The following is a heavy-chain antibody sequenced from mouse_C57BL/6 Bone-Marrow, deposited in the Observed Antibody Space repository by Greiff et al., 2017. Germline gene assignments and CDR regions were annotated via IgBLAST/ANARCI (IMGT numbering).Heavy chain of an antibody. CDR3: TPYGSSYGGPWLAY. Sequence: VQLKQSGAELVRPGASVKLSCTASGFNIKDDYMHWVKQRPEQGLEWIGWIDPENGDTEYASKFQGKATITADTSSNTAYLQLSSLTSEDTAVYYCTPYGSSYGGPWLAYGGQGTLVTVSA. CDR2: IDPENGDT. J-gene: IGHJ3*01. CDR1: GFNIKDDY. D-gene: IGHD1-1*01. V-gene: IGHV14-4*01.